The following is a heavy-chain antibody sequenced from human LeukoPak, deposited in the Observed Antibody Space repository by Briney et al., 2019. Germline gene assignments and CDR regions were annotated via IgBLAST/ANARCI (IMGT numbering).Heavy chain of an antibody. Sequence: PSETLSLTCAVYGGSFSDHYWSWIRQPPGKGLEWIGEINHSGGTNYKPSLKSRVTISVDTPKKQISLKLSSVTAADTAVYYCARIPPDMDVWGQGTTVIVSS. D-gene: IGHD2-21*01. V-gene: IGHV4-34*01. CDR1: GGSFSDHY. CDR3: ARIPPDMDV. CDR2: INHSGGT. J-gene: IGHJ6*02.